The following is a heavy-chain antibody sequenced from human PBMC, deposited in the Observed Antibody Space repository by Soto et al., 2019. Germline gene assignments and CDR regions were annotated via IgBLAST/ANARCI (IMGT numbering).Heavy chain of an antibody. D-gene: IGHD3-3*01. CDR1: GGTFSSYA. J-gene: IGHJ3*02. CDR2: IIPIFGTA. Sequence: QVQLVQSGAEVKKPGSSVKVSCKASGGTFSSYAISWVRQAPGQGLEWMGGIIPIFGTANYAQRFQVRVTITADESTRTAYLELRSLRSEDTAVYYXXXAVTTFRVVTPRYAFDIWGQGTM. V-gene: IGHV1-69*01. CDR3: XXAVTTFRVVTPRYAFDI.